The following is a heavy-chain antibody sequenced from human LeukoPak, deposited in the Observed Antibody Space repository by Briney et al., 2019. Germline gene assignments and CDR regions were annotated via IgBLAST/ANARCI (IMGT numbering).Heavy chain of an antibody. Sequence: QPGGSLRLSCAASGFTFSSYAMSWVRQAPGKGLEWVSAISGSGGSTYYADSVKGRFTISRENSKNTLYLQTNSLRAEDTAVYYCAKNVAVAGITWFDYWGQGTLVTVSS. V-gene: IGHV3-23*01. CDR3: AKNVAVAGITWFDY. J-gene: IGHJ4*02. D-gene: IGHD6-19*01. CDR1: GFTFSSYA. CDR2: ISGSGGST.